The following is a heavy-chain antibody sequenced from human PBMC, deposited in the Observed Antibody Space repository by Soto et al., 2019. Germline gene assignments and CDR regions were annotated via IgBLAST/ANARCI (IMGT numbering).Heavy chain of an antibody. D-gene: IGHD2-2*01. CDR1: GFSLSNARMG. CDR2: IFSNDEK. J-gene: IGHJ4*02. V-gene: IGHV2-26*01. Sequence: QVTLKESGPVLVKPTETLTLTCTVSGFSLSNARMGVSWIRQPPGKALEWLAHIFSNDEKSYSTPLKSRLTIPKDNSKSQVVLTMTNMDPVDTATYYCARIQGYCLSTSCYAGDHCGQGTLVTVSS. CDR3: ARIQGYCLSTSCYAGDH.